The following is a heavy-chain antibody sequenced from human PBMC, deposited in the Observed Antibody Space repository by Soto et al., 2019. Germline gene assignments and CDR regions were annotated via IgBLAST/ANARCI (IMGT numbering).Heavy chain of an antibody. V-gene: IGHV4-34*01. J-gene: IGHJ6*02. Sequence: SETLSLACAVYGGSFCGYYWSWIRQPPGKGRGWIGEINHSGSTNYNPSLKSRVTISVDTSKNQFSLKLSSVTAADTAVYYCARNRRKDQFSSSWQYDYYGMDVGGQGTTFTV. CDR1: GGSFCGYY. CDR3: ARNRRKDQFSSSWQYDYYGMDV. D-gene: IGHD6-13*01. CDR2: INHSGST.